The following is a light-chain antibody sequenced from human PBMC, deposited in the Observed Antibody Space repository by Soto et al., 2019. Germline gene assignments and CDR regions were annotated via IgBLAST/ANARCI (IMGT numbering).Light chain of an antibody. V-gene: IGLV2-14*01. CDR1: SSDVGGYNY. J-gene: IGLJ1*01. CDR3: SSYTSSSTYV. CDR2: EVS. Sequence: QSVLTQPPSVSGAPGQRVTISCTGSSSDVGGYNYVSWYQQHPGKAPKLMIYEVSNRPSGVSNRFSGSKSGNTAPLTISGLQAEDEADYYCSSYTSSSTYVFGTGTKVTVL.